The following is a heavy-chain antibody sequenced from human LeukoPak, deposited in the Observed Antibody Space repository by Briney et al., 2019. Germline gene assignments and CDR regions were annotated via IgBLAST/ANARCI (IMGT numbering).Heavy chain of an antibody. V-gene: IGHV4-39*07. CDR2: IYYSGST. D-gene: IGHD5-12*01. Sequence: SETLSLTCTVSGGSISSYYWGWIRQPPGKGLEWIGSIYYSGSTYYNPSLKSRVTISVDTSKNQFSLKLSSVTAADTAVYYCARVPRLGWFDPWGQGTLVTVSS. J-gene: IGHJ5*02. CDR1: GGSISSYY. CDR3: ARVPRLGWFDP.